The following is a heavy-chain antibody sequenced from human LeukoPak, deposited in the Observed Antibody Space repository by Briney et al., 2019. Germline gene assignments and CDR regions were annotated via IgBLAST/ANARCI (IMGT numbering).Heavy chain of an antibody. CDR3: ARVCSSTSCYSH. Sequence: SVKVSCEASGGTFSSYAISWVRQAPGQGLEWMGGIIPIFGTANYAQKFQGRVTITTDESTSTAYMELSSLRSEDTAVYYCARVCSSTSCYSHWGQGTLVTVSS. CDR2: IIPIFGTA. D-gene: IGHD2-2*02. CDR1: GGTFSSYA. J-gene: IGHJ4*02. V-gene: IGHV1-69*05.